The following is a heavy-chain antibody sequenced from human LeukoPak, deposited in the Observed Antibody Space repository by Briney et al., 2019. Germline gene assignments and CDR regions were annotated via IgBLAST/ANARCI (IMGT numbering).Heavy chain of an antibody. CDR1: GYTLTDYY. CDR3: AREYYDSSGSKYAFDI. Sequence: GASEKVSCRASGYTLTDYYMHWVRQAPGQGLEWMGCIDPDSGGTKSAQRFQGRVTMTRDTSITTVYMELSRLRSDDTAVYYCAREYYDSSGSKYAFDIWGQGTMVIVSS. J-gene: IGHJ3*02. CDR2: IDPDSGGT. D-gene: IGHD3-22*01. V-gene: IGHV1-2*02.